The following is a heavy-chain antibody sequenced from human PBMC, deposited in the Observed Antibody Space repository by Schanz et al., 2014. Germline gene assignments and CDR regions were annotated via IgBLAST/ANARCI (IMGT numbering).Heavy chain of an antibody. V-gene: IGHV3-23*01. CDR2: ISGGGGTT. Sequence: EVQLLESGGGLVQPGGSLRLSCAASGFTFSSYSMNWVRQAPGKGLEWVSAISGGGGTTYYADSVKGRFTISRDNSKNTLYLQMNSLRAEDTAVYYCAKSQGSSFDSWGQGTLXTVSS. D-gene: IGHD6-13*01. CDR1: GFTFSSYS. CDR3: AKSQGSSFDS. J-gene: IGHJ4*02.